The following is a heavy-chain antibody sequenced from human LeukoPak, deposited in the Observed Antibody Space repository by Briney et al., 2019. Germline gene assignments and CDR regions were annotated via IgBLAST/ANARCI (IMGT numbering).Heavy chain of an antibody. D-gene: IGHD2-15*01. J-gene: IGHJ1*01. CDR2: INGSGDST. CDR1: GFTFRSYG. CDR3: AKGGGDSCYSRVQH. Sequence: PGGSLRLSCAGSGFTFRSYGMNWVRQAPGKGLEWVSSINGSGDSTYSADSVKGRFTNSRDNSKNTLYLQMYSLRAEDTAVQYCAKGGGDSCYSRVQHWGQGTLVTVSS. V-gene: IGHV3-23*01.